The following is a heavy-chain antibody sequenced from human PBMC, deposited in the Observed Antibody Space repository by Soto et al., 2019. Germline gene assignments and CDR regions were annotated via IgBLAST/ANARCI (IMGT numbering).Heavy chain of an antibody. Sequence: SETLSLTCTVSGGSIYRSGYYWGWIRQPPGRGLEWIGNIDYNGVTYSNPSLKSRVTISRDTSKNQFSLKLTSVTAADTALYYCGKVLVGATGHTDSDYWGPGTLVTVSS. D-gene: IGHD2-15*01. CDR2: IDYNGVT. V-gene: IGHV4-39*01. CDR3: GKVLVGATGHTDSDY. CDR1: GGSIYRSGYY. J-gene: IGHJ4*02.